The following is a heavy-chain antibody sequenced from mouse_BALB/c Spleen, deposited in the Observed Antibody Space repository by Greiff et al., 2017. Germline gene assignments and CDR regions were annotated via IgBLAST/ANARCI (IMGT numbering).Heavy chain of an antibody. CDR3: ARGGYDYDPAWFAY. D-gene: IGHD2-4*01. Sequence: EVQLVESGGGLVQPGGSLKLSCAASGFTFSSYGMSWVRQTPDKRLELVATINSNGGSTYYPDSVKGRFTISRDNAKNTLYLQMSSLKSEDTAMYYCARGGYDYDPAWFAYWGQGTLVTVSA. CDR2: INSNGGST. V-gene: IGHV5-6-3*01. CDR1: GFTFSSYG. J-gene: IGHJ3*01.